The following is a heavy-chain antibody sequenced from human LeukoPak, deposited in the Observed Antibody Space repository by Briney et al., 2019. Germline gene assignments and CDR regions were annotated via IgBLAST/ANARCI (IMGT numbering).Heavy chain of an antibody. D-gene: IGHD3-9*01. CDR2: INPSGGST. CDR3: ARDRHFYDILTGYYTYYYGMDV. CDR1: GYTFTSYY. Sequence: ASVKVSCKASGYTFTSYYMHWVRQAPGQGLEWMGIINPSGGSTSYAQKFQGRVTMTRDTSTSTVYMELSSLRSEDRAVYYCARDRHFYDILTGYYTYYYGMDVWGQGTTVTVSS. V-gene: IGHV1-46*01. J-gene: IGHJ6*02.